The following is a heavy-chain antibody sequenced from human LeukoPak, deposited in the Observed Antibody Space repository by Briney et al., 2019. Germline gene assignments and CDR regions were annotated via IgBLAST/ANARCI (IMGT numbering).Heavy chain of an antibody. CDR2: IIPIFGTA. D-gene: IGHD6-6*01. J-gene: IGHJ4*02. Sequence: SVKVSCKASGGTFSSYAISWVRQAPGQGLEWMGGIIPIFGTANYAQKFQGRVAITADESTSTAYMELSSLRSEDTAVYYCAREDSSSSLVDYWGQGTLVTVSS. CDR1: GGTFSSYA. V-gene: IGHV1-69*01. CDR3: AREDSSSSLVDY.